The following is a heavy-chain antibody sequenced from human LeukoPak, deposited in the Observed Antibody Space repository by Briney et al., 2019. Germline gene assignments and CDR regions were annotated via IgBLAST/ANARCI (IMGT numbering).Heavy chain of an antibody. V-gene: IGHV3-21*04. CDR1: GFTLSSYS. Sequence: GGSLGLSCVASGFTLSSYSMNWVRQAPGKGLEWVSSISSSSSYIYYADSVKGRFTISRDNARNSLYLQMNSLRAEDTAIYYCAKGGQLLWFGEGGPGFSDYWGQGTLVTVSS. CDR3: AKGGQLLWFGEGGPGFSDY. D-gene: IGHD3-10*01. CDR2: ISSSSSYI. J-gene: IGHJ4*02.